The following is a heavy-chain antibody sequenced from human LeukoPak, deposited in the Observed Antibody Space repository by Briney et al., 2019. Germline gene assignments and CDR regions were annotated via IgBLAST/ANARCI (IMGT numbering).Heavy chain of an antibody. J-gene: IGHJ3*02. CDR2: IYSDGSI. Sequence: SETLSLTCTVTGGSVSGHYWSWLRQPAGKGLEWIGHIYSDGSINYSPSLKSRVTMSVDTSKNQFSLNLTSVTAADTAVYYCARAADDAFDIWGQGTMVTVSS. CDR1: GGSVSGHY. V-gene: IGHV4-4*07. D-gene: IGHD6-25*01. CDR3: ARAADDAFDI.